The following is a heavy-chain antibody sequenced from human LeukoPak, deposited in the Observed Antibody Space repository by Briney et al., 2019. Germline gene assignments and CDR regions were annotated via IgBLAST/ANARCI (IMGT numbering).Heavy chain of an antibody. Sequence: GSSVKVSCKASGGTFSSYAISWVRRAPGQGLEWMGGIIPIFGTANYAQKFQGRVTITADESTSTAYMELSSLRSEDTAVYYCSGYYFYYYGMDVWGQGTTVTVSS. V-gene: IGHV1-69*01. CDR2: IIPIFGTA. J-gene: IGHJ6*02. CDR1: GGTFSSYA. D-gene: IGHD3-22*01. CDR3: SGYYFYYYGMDV.